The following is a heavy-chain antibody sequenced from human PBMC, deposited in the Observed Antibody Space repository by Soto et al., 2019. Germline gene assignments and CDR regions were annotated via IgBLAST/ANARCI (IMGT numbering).Heavy chain of an antibody. CDR3: ASFPDYGDYWGYFFDY. CDR1: GYTFAAYY. V-gene: IGHV1-2*02. Sequence: QVQLVQSGAEVKKPGASVKVSCKTSGYTFAAYYIHWIRQAPGQGLEWMGWINPTSGGTVYAQNFQDRVTMTRDTSISTAYMELRRLNSDDTAVYYCASFPDYGDYWGYFFDYWGQGTPVTVSS. J-gene: IGHJ4*02. CDR2: INPTSGGT. D-gene: IGHD4-17*01.